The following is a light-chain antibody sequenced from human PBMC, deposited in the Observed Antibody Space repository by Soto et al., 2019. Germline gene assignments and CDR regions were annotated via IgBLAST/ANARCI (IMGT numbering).Light chain of an antibody. J-gene: IGKJ1*01. V-gene: IGKV3-20*01. CDR3: QQYGSSPWT. CDR2: GAS. Sequence: EIVLTQSPGTLSLSPGERATLSCRASQSVSSSYLAWYQQKPGQAPRLLISGASSRATGIPDRFSGSGSGTDFTLTISRLEPEDCAVYYCQQYGSSPWTFGQGTKVDIK. CDR1: QSVSSSY.